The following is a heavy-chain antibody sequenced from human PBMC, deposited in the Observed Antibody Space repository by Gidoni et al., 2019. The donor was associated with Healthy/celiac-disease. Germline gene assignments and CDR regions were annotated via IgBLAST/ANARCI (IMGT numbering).Heavy chain of an antibody. Sequence: QVQLVESGGGLVKPGGSLRLSCAASGFTFRDYYMSWIRQAPGKGLEWVSYISSSGSTIYYADSVKGRFTISRDNAKNSLYLQMNSLRAEDTAVYYCARDTYYYDSSGYWPEYYFDYWGQGTLVTVSS. D-gene: IGHD3-22*01. V-gene: IGHV3-11*01. J-gene: IGHJ4*02. CDR1: GFTFRDYY. CDR3: ARDTYYYDSSGYWPEYYFDY. CDR2: ISSSGSTI.